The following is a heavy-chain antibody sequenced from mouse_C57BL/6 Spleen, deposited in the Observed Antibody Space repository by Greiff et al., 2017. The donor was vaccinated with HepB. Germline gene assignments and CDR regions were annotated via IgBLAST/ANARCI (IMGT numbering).Heavy chain of an antibody. CDR2: IRNKANGYTT. CDR3: ARSHYYDYDGYWYFDV. D-gene: IGHD2-4*01. V-gene: IGHV7-3*01. Sequence: EVQGVESGGGLVQPGGSLSLSCAASGFTFTDYYMSWVRQPPGKALEWLGFIRNKANGYTTEYSASVKGRFTISRDNSQIILYLQMNALRAEDSATYYCARSHYYDYDGYWYFDVWGTGTTVTVSS. CDR1: GFTFTDYY. J-gene: IGHJ1*03.